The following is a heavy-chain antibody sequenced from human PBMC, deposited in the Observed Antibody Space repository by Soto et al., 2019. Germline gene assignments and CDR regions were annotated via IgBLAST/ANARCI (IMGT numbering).Heavy chain of an antibody. CDR1: GGSVNNANYF. D-gene: IGHD4-17*01. V-gene: IGHV4-31*03. CDR2: IYYSGST. Sequence: QVRLEESGPGLVKPSETLSLICSVSGGSVNNANYFWNWIRHXPENXXXXXGYIYYSGSTRYNPSFKTRATLSIDTSKNQFSLRLNSVTVADTAVYFCARDADYGGSRGGMDVWGRGTTVTVSS. CDR3: ARDADYGGSRGGMDV. J-gene: IGHJ6*02.